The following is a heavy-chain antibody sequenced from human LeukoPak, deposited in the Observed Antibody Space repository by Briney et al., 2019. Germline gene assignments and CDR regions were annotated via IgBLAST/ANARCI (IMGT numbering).Heavy chain of an antibody. V-gene: IGHV4-34*01. CDR1: GGSFTDYY. J-gene: IGHJ4*02. Sequence: SETLSLTCAVYGGSFTDYYWNWIRQPPGKGLEWIGEINHSGITHYNPSLKSRVTISADTSKNQFSLKLSSVTAADTAVYYCASRKLGNDYWGQGTLVTVSS. CDR2: INHSGIT. D-gene: IGHD7-27*01. CDR3: ASRKLGNDY.